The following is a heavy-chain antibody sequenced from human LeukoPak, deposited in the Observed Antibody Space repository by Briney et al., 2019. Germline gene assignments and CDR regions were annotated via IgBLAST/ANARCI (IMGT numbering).Heavy chain of an antibody. V-gene: IGHV4-59*01. Sequence: PSETLSLTCTVSGVSINIYSWSWVRQPPGKGLEWIGYMSYTGSTSYNPSLRSRVTISVDKSKNQFSLKLTSVTAADTAVYFCATDGYFEVWGRGTLVTVSS. CDR3: ATDGYFEV. CDR2: MSYTGST. CDR1: GVSINIYS. J-gene: IGHJ2*01.